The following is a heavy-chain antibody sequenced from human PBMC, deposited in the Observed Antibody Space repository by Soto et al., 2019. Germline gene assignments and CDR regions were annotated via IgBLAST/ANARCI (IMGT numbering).Heavy chain of an antibody. V-gene: IGHV1-3*01. J-gene: IGHJ4*02. Sequence: QVQLVQSGAEVKKPGASVKVSCKASGYTFTTYVMHWVRQAPGQRLEWMGWIDAGNGNTRYSQNFQGRVTITRDTSASTAYMEVSSPRSEDTAVYYCARDSLGNVDFWGQGTLVTVSS. CDR3: ARDSLGNVDF. CDR2: IDAGNGNT. D-gene: IGHD3-16*02. CDR1: GYTFTTYV.